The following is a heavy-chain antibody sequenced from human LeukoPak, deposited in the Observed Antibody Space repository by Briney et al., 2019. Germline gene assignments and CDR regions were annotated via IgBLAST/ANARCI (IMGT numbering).Heavy chain of an antibody. CDR3: ARARDYYDSSGYSYWYFDL. CDR1: GSTFSSYW. CDR2: IKQDGSEK. V-gene: IGHV3-7*04. J-gene: IGHJ2*01. D-gene: IGHD3-22*01. Sequence: PGGSLRLSCVASGSTFSSYWMSWVRQAPGKGLEWVANIKQDGSEKHYVDSVQGRFTISRDNAKNSLYLQMNSLRAVDTAVYYCARARDYYDSSGYSYWYFDLWGRGTLVTVSS.